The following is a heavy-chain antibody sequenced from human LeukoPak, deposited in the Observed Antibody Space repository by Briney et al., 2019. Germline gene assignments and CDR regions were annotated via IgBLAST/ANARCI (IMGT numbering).Heavy chain of an antibody. CDR1: GGSISSRSYY. V-gene: IGHV4-61*03. J-gene: IGHJ4*02. CDR3: ARGYYVNY. Sequence: SETLSLTCTVSGGSISSRSYYWGWIRQPPGKGLEWIAYINYSGSTSYNPSLKSRVTISVDTSKNHFSLTLSSVTAADTAVYYCARGYYVNYWGQGTLVTVSS. CDR2: INYSGST.